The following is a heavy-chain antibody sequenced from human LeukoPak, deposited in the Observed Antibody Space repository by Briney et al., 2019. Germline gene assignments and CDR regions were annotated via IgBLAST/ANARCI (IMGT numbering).Heavy chain of an antibody. D-gene: IGHD2-15*01. CDR1: GGSISSGGYS. J-gene: IGHJ4*02. CDR2: ISHSGST. CDR3: ARVETLGYCSGGSCLEY. Sequence: SETLSLTCAVSGGSISSGGYSWSWIRQPPGKGLEWIGDISHSGSTSYNPSLTSRVTILGDISKNQFSLNLNSVTAADTAVYYCARVETLGYCSGGSCLEYWGQGTLVSVSS. V-gene: IGHV4-30-2*01.